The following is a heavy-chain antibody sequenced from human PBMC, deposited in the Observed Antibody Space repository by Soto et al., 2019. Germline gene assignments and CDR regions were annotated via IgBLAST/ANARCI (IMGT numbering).Heavy chain of an antibody. CDR3: ARQLRVLRFLEWSKTEDYYYYGMDV. V-gene: IGHV5-10-1*01. CDR2: IDPSDSYT. Sequence: GESLKISCKGSGYSFTSYWISWVRQMPGKGLEWMGRIDPSDSYTNYSPSFQGHATISADKSISTAYLQWSSLKASDTAMYYCARQLRVLRFLEWSKTEDYYYYGMDVWGQGTTVTVSS. CDR1: GYSFTSYW. J-gene: IGHJ6*02. D-gene: IGHD3-3*01.